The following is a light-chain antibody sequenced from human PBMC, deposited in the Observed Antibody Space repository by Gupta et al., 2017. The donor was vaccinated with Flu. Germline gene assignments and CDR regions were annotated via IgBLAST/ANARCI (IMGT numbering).Light chain of an antibody. Sequence: PATLSLSPGERATLSCRASQSVSIYLAWYQQKPGQAPRLLIYDASNRATGIPARFSGSGSGTDFTLTISSLEPEDFAVYYCQQRSNWLWTFGQGTKVEIK. CDR2: DAS. J-gene: IGKJ1*01. CDR3: QQRSNWLWT. CDR1: QSVSIY. V-gene: IGKV3-11*01.